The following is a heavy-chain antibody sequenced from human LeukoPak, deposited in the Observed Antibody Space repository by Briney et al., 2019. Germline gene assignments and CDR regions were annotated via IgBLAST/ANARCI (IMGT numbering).Heavy chain of an antibody. Sequence: PGGSLRLSCAASGFTFSSYSMNWVRQAPGKGLEWVSHITASGTAMFYADSVKGRFTISRDNAKNSLYLQMNSLRAEDTAVYYCARDDADLGSSWYGSAFWGQGTLVTVSS. CDR3: ARDDADLGSSWYGSAF. CDR2: ITASGTAM. V-gene: IGHV3-48*04. D-gene: IGHD6-13*01. CDR1: GFTFSSYS. J-gene: IGHJ4*02.